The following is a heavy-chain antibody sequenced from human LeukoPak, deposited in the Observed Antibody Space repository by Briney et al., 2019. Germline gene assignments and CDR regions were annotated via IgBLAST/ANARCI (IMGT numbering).Heavy chain of an antibody. CDR1: GGSISSYY. CDR2: IYYSGST. D-gene: IGHD3-10*01. V-gene: IGHV4-59*01. CDR3: ARVDSGSGSTFDY. J-gene: IGHJ4*02. Sequence: SETLSLTCTVSGGSISSYYWSWIWQPPGKGLEWIGYIYYSGSTNYNPSLKSRVTIPVDTSKNQFSLKLSSVTAADTAVYYCARVDSGSGSTFDYWGQGTLVTVSS.